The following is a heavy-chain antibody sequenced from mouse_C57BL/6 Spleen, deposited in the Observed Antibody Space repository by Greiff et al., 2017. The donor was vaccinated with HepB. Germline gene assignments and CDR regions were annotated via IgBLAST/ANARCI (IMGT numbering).Heavy chain of an antibody. CDR1: GYAFSSYW. V-gene: IGHV1-80*01. Sequence: QVQLKESGAELVKPGASVKISCKASGYAFSSYWMNWVKQRPGKGLEWIGQIYPGDGDTNYNGKFKGKATLTADKSSSTAYMQLSSLTSEDSAVYFCARWGSNYFFDYWGQGTTLTVSS. J-gene: IGHJ2*01. CDR2: IYPGDGDT. CDR3: ARWGSNYFFDY. D-gene: IGHD2-5*01.